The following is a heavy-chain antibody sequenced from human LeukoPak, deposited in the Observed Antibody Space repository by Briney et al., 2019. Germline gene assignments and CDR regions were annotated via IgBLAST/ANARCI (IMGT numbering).Heavy chain of an antibody. Sequence: PGGSLRLSCAGSGFTFSSYWIHWVRQAPRRRLWRVSRISTDGSSTSYADSVRGRFTMSRDNAKNTLYLQVNSLRAEDTAVYYCARWLTVTPFDYWGQGTLVTVSS. CDR2: ISTDGSST. J-gene: IGHJ4*02. CDR1: GFTFSSYW. D-gene: IGHD4-17*01. V-gene: IGHV3-74*01. CDR3: ARWLTVTPFDY.